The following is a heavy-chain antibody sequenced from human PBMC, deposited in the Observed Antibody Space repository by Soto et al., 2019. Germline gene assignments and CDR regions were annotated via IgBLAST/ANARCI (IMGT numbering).Heavy chain of an antibody. CDR1: GFTFSAYY. V-gene: IGHV3-11*05. J-gene: IGHJ6*02. CDR2: ITSSSDYT. CDR3: VREYYYGMDV. Sequence: QEQLVESGGGLVRPGGSLRLSCAASGFTFSAYYMTWMRQAPGKGLEWVSYITSSSDYTNYAGSVKGRFTISRDNAKNTMYLQMNGLGVEDTAGDYCVREYYYGMDVWGQGTTVTVSS.